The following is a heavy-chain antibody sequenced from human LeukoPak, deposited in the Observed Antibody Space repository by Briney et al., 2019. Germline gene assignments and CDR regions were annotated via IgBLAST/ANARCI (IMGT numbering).Heavy chain of an antibody. Sequence: GESLKVSCKGSGYSFTSYWIGWVRQMPGKGLEWMGIIYPGDSDTRYSPSFQGQVTISADKSISTAYLQWSSLKASDTAMYYCARLTYSGSYNGAFDIWGQGTMVTVSS. D-gene: IGHD1-26*01. CDR3: ARLTYSGSYNGAFDI. V-gene: IGHV5-51*01. J-gene: IGHJ3*02. CDR2: IYPGDSDT. CDR1: GYSFTSYW.